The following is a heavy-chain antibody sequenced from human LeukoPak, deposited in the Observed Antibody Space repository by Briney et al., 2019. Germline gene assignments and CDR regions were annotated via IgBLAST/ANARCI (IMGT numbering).Heavy chain of an antibody. J-gene: IGHJ4*02. CDR3: ARGSHIVVVTAIPFSTGFDY. CDR2: IYYSGST. Sequence: PSETLSLTCTVSGGSISSYYWSWIRQPPGKGLEWIGYIYYSGSTNYNPSLKSRVTISVDTSKNQFSLKLSSVTAADTAVYYCARGSHIVVVTAIPFSTGFDYWGQGTLVTVSS. V-gene: IGHV4-59*01. D-gene: IGHD2-21*02. CDR1: GGSISSYY.